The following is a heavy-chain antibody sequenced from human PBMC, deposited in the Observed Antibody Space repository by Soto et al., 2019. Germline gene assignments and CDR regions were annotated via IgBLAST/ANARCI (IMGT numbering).Heavy chain of an antibody. J-gene: IGHJ6*02. CDR1: GYTFIGYY. CDR3: ARVGGGLASLGYYGMDV. Sequence: ASVKVSCKASGYTFIGYYIHWVRQAPGQGLEWMGWINPNSGGTNYAQRSQGWVTMTRDRSISTAYMELSRLKSDDTAVYYCARVGGGLASLGYYGMDVWGQGTTVTVSS. V-gene: IGHV1-2*04. CDR2: INPNSGGT. D-gene: IGHD3-10*01.